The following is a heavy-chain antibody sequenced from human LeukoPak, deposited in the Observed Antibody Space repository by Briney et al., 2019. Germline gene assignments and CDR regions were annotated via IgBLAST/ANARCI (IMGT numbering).Heavy chain of an antibody. Sequence: PGGSLRLSCAASGFTVITNDMTWVRQAPGKGLEWVSVLYSDGNTKYAASVQGRFTISRDNSKNTQYLEMNSLSPDDTAVYYCARGVEPLAANTLAYWGQGTLVTVSS. J-gene: IGHJ4*02. CDR2: LYSDGNT. CDR3: ARGVEPLAANTLAY. D-gene: IGHD1-14*01. V-gene: IGHV3-53*01. CDR1: GFTVITND.